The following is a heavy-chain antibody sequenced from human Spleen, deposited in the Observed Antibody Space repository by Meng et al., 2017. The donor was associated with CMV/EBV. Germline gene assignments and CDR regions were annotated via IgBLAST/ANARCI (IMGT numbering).Heavy chain of an antibody. CDR2: ISSGSDYI. D-gene: IGHD3-16*01. Sequence: GGSLRLSCAASGFTFSSYSMTWVRQAPGKGLEWVSSISSGSDYIYYADSVKGRFTISRDNAKNSLYLQMNSLRAEDTAVYYCARSGGWGSRAYWGQGTLVTVSS. CDR3: ARSGGWGSRAY. CDR1: GFTFSSYS. J-gene: IGHJ4*02. V-gene: IGHV3-21*01.